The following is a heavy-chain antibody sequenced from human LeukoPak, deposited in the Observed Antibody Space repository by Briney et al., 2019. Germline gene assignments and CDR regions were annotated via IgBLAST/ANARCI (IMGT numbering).Heavy chain of an antibody. CDR3: AKRVRDGYNTPIDY. V-gene: IGHV3-23*01. CDR1: GFTFSSCA. CDR2: ISGRAERT. Sequence: GGSLRLSCAASGFTFSSCAMNWVRQSPGKGLEWVAGISGRAERTSYADSVKGRFTISRDNSKSTLYLQMDSLRAEDSALYYCAKRVRDGYNTPIDYWGQGTLVTVSS. D-gene: IGHD5-24*01. J-gene: IGHJ4*02.